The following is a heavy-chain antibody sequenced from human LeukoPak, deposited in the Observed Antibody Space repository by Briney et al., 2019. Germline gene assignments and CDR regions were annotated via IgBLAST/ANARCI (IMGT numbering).Heavy chain of an antibody. J-gene: IGHJ4*02. Sequence: SETLSLTCAVYGGSFSGYYWSWIRQPPGKGLEWIGEINHSGSTNYNPSLRSRVTISVDTSKNQFSLELGSVSAADTAVYYCARARYNWNHVDYWGQGTLVTVTS. V-gene: IGHV4-34*01. CDR2: INHSGST. CDR1: GGSFSGYY. D-gene: IGHD1-14*01. CDR3: ARARYNWNHVDY.